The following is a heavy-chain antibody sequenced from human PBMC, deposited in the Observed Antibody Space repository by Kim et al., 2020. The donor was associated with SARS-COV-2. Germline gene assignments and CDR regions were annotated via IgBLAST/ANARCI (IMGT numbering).Heavy chain of an antibody. CDR1: GYTFTSYY. J-gene: IGHJ3*02. D-gene: IGHD1-26*01. CDR3: AREPRLVGASPNDAFDI. CDR2: INPSRGST. Sequence: ASVKVSCQASGYTFTSYYIHWVRQAPGQGLEWMGIINPSRGSTIYAQKFQGRVSMTRDTSTSTVFMDLSSLRSEDTAVYYCAREPRLVGASPNDAFDIWGQGTMVTVSS. V-gene: IGHV1-46*01.